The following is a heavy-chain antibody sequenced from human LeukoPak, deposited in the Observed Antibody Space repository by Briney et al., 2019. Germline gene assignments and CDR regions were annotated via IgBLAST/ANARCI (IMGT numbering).Heavy chain of an antibody. V-gene: IGHV4-59*08. J-gene: IGHJ4*02. Sequence: PSETLSLTCAVYGGSFSSYYWSWLRQPPGKGLEWIGYIYYSGSTNYNPSLKSRVTISVDTSKNQFSLKLSSVTAADTAVYYCARLNYYGSGSSNFDYWGQGTLVTVSS. CDR2: IYYSGST. CDR3: ARLNYYGSGSSNFDY. CDR1: GGSFSSYY. D-gene: IGHD3-10*01.